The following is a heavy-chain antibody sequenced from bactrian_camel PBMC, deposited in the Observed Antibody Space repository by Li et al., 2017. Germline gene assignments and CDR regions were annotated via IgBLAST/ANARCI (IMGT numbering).Heavy chain of an antibody. Sequence: QVQLVESGGSSVQAGGSLTLSCAAARDTNTDPFHCMGWFRQGPGKDREEVATIHTGGTTHYADSVKGRFAIWQDNAKATVYLEINYLRPEDTAMYYCAADLLLMRPLEASEYQYWGQGTQVTVS. CDR2: IHTGGTT. V-gene: IGHV3S53*01. CDR1: RDTNTDPFHC. CDR3: AADLLLMRPLEASEYQY. D-gene: IGHD8*01. J-gene: IGHJ4*01.